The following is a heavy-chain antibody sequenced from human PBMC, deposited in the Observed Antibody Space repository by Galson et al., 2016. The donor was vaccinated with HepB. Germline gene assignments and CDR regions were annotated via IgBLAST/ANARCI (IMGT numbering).Heavy chain of an antibody. Sequence: SVKVSCKASGYTFTNYGLHWLRQAPGQRLEWMGWINADNGHPTYSHKFQGRVTFTRDTFASTDYLELSRLRSEDTAVYYCARDYSSTWPKAPTWGDYWGQGTLVTVSS. D-gene: IGHD6-13*01. CDR3: ARDYSSTWPKAPTWGDY. CDR2: INADNGHP. J-gene: IGHJ4*02. CDR1: GYTFTNYG. V-gene: IGHV1-3*01.